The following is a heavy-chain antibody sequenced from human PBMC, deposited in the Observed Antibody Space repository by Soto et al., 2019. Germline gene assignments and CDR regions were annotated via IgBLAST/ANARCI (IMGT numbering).Heavy chain of an antibody. CDR3: ASRRPHFDFDY. Sequence: QVQLQQWGAGLLKPSETLSLTCAVYGGSFSGYYWSWIRQPPGKGLEWIGEINHSGSTNYNPSLKSRVTISVDTSKTQFSLKLSSVTAADTAVYYCASRRPHFDFDYWGQGTLVTVSS. CDR2: INHSGST. CDR1: GGSFSGYY. V-gene: IGHV4-34*01. J-gene: IGHJ4*02.